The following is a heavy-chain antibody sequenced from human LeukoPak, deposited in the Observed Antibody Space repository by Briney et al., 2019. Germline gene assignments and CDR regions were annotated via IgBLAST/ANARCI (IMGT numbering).Heavy chain of an antibody. CDR1: GFTFSSYA. J-gene: IGHJ4*02. CDR3: ARVLPVRKRSLVVVPAANDY. D-gene: IGHD2-2*01. V-gene: IGHV3-23*01. Sequence: PGGSLRLSCAASGFTFSSYAMSWVRQAPGKGLEWVSAISGSGGSTYYADSVKGRFTISRDNAKNSLYLQMNSLRAEDTAVYYCARVLPVRKRSLVVVPAANDYWGQGTLVTVSS. CDR2: ISGSGGST.